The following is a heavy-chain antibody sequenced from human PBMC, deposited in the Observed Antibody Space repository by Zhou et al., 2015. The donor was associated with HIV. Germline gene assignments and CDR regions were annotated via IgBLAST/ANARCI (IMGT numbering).Heavy chain of an antibody. Sequence: QVQLVQSGAEVKKPGSSVKVSCKASGGTFSSYAISWVRQAPGQGLEWMGGIIPIFGTANYAQKFQGRVTITADESTSTAYMELSSLRSEDTAVYYCARDNIVVVPAAKASNYYYYYMDVWGKGTTVTVSS. J-gene: IGHJ6*03. CDR2: IIPIFGTA. CDR1: GGTFSSYA. CDR3: ARDNIVVVPAAKASNYYYYYMDV. D-gene: IGHD2-2*01. V-gene: IGHV1-69*01.